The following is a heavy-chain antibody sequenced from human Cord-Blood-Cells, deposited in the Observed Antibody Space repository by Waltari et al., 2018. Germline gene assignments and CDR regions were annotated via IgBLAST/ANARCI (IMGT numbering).Heavy chain of an antibody. D-gene: IGHD3-16*02. Sequence: GKGLEWIGEINHSGSTNYNPSLKSRVTISVDTSKNQFSLKLSSVTAADTAVYYCARGSRRIMITFGGVIVNWCDPWGQGTLVTVSS. V-gene: IGHV4-34*01. CDR3: ARGSRRIMITFGGVIVNWCDP. J-gene: IGHJ5*02. CDR2: INHSGST.